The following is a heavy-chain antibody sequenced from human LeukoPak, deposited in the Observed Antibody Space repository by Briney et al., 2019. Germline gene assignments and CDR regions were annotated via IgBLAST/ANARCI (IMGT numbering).Heavy chain of an antibody. J-gene: IGHJ4*02. Sequence: GGSLRLSCAASGFTFSSYGMHWVRQAPGKGLEWVAFIRYDGSNKYYADSVKGRFTISRGNSKNTLYLQMNSLRAEDTAVYYCARSRTTVTTLGADYWGQGTLVTVSS. CDR3: ARSRTTVTTLGADY. CDR2: IRYDGSNK. CDR1: GFTFSSYG. V-gene: IGHV3-30*02. D-gene: IGHD4-11*01.